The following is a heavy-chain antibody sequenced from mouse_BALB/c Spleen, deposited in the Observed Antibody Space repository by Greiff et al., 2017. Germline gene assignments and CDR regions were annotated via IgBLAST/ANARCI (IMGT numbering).Heavy chain of an antibody. CDR3: ARSTGTWFAY. CDR1: GYTFTSYY. V-gene: IGHV1S56*01. D-gene: IGHD4-1*02. Sequence: VKLVESGPELVKPGASVRISCKASGYTFTSYYIHWVKQRPGQGLEWIGWIYPGNVNTKYNEKFKGKATLTADKSSSTAYMQLSSLTSEDSAVYFCARSTGTWFAYWGQGTLVTVSA. CDR2: IYPGNVNT. J-gene: IGHJ3*01.